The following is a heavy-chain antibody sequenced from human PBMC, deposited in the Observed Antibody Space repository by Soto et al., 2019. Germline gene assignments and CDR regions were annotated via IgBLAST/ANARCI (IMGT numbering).Heavy chain of an antibody. J-gene: IGHJ5*01. CDR2: MYPGDSDT. CDR3: ARLPRFCNKTRCYSDDQCGHGSLVTDS. V-gene: IGHV5-51*01. CDR1: GYYFNTNW. Sequence: GESLKISCRGSGYYFNTNWFGWVRQLPGKGLEWVGIMYPGDSDTRYNPSLQGHVTLSADVTVSTAFLQWRSLKTSDTGMYFCARLPRFCNKTRCYSDDQCGHGSLVTDS. D-gene: IGHD2-21*02.